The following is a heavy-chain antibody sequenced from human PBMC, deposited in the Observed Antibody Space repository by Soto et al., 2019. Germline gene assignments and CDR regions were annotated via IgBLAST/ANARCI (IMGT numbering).Heavy chain of an antibody. CDR2: LKSKTDGGTT. CDR1: GFTFSHAW. CDR3: TTESYCGGDCYVFDY. V-gene: IGHV3-15*01. D-gene: IGHD2-21*01. J-gene: IGHJ4*02. Sequence: EVQLVESGGGLVKPGGSLRLSCAASGFTFSHAWMSWVRQAPGKGLEWVGRLKSKTDGGTTDYAAPMKGRFTISRDDSKNTLYLQMNSLKTEDTAVYYCTTESYCGGDCYVFDYWGQGTLVTVSS.